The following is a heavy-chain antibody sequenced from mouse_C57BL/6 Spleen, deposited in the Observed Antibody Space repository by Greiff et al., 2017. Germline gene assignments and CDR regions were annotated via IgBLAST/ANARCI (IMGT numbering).Heavy chain of an antibody. V-gene: IGHV1-69*01. CDR2: IDPSDSYT. Sequence: VQLQQPGAELVMPGASVKLSCKASGYTFTSYWMHWVKQRPGQGLEWIGEIDPSDSYTNYNQKFKGKSTLTVDKSSSTAYMQRSSLTSEDSAVYYCARSGYYGSSPWYFDVWGTGTTVTVSS. CDR3: ARSGYYGSSPWYFDV. CDR1: GYTFTSYW. J-gene: IGHJ1*03. D-gene: IGHD1-1*01.